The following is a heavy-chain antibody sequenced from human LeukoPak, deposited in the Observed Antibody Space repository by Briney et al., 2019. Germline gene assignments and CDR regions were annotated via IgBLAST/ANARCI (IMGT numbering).Heavy chain of an antibody. V-gene: IGHV1-69*04. CDR3: ARGRAYYYDSSGYYQPAEYFQH. J-gene: IGHJ1*01. CDR1: GGTFSSYA. CDR2: IIPILGIA. Sequence: ASVKVSCKASGGTFSSYAISWVRQAPGQGLEWMGRIIPILGIANYAQKFQGRVTITADKSTSTAYMELSSLRSEDTAVYYCARGRAYYYDSSGYYQPAEYFQHWGQGTLVTVSS. D-gene: IGHD3-22*01.